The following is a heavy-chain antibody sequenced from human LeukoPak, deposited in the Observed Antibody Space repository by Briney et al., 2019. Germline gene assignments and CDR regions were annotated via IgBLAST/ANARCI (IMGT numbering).Heavy chain of an antibody. D-gene: IGHD1-1*01. CDR1: GYTFTGYY. CDR3: ASTRDDSFFYYYFDY. Sequence: ASVKVSCKASGYTFTGYYMHWVRQAPGQGLEWMGWINPNSGGTNYAQKFQGRVTMTRDTSISTAYMELSRLRSDDTAEYYCASTRDDSFFYYYFDYWGQGTLVTISS. J-gene: IGHJ4*02. V-gene: IGHV1-2*02. CDR2: INPNSGGT.